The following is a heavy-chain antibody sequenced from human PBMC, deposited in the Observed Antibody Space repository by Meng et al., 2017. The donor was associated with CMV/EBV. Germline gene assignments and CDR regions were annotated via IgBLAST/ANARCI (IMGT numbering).Heavy chain of an antibody. CDR3: AARITGTRDVDY. CDR2: IVVGSGNT. D-gene: IGHD1-7*01. V-gene: IGHV1-58*01. CDR1: GFTFTSSA. J-gene: IGHJ4*02. Sequence: SVKVSCKASGFTFTSSAVQWVRQARGQRLEWIGWIVVGSGNTNYAQKFQERVTITRDMSTSTAYMELSSLRSEATAVYYCAARITGTRDVDYWGQGTLVTVSS.